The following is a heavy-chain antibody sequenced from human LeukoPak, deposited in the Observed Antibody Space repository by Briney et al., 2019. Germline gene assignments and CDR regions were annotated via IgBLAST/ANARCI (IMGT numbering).Heavy chain of an antibody. V-gene: IGHV3-23*01. CDR2: ISGSGGST. D-gene: IGHD7-27*01. CDR1: GFTFSSYA. Sequence: PGGSLRLSCAASGFTFSSYAMSWVRQAPGKGLEWVSAISGSGGSTYYADSVKGRFTISRDNSKNTLYLQMNSLRAEDTAVYYCARDPLGSDAFDIWGQGTMVTVSS. J-gene: IGHJ3*02. CDR3: ARDPLGSDAFDI.